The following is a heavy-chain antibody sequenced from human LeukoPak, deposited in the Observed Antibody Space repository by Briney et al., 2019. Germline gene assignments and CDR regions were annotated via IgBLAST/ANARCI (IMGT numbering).Heavy chain of an antibody. CDR3: ARDRIDGYSFVDY. Sequence: PGGSLRLSCVASGFTFSRYGMHWVRQAPGKGLEWVSYISSSGSTIYYADSVKGRFTISRDNAKNSLYLQMNSLRAEDTAVYYCARDRIDGYSFVDYWGQGTLVTVSS. D-gene: IGHD5-24*01. CDR1: GFTFSRYG. J-gene: IGHJ4*02. CDR2: ISSSGSTI. V-gene: IGHV3-48*04.